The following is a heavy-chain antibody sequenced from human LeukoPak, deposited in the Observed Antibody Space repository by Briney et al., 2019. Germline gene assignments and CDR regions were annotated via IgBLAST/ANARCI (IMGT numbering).Heavy chain of an antibody. CDR3: AKVAGTGVHYFDY. CDR2: IYPGDSDT. Sequence: GESLQISCKGSGYSFSNYWIGWVRQMPGKGLEWMGIIYPGDSDTRYSPSFQGQVTISADKSISTAYLQWSSLKASDTAMYYCAKVAGTGVHYFDYWGQGTLVTVSS. V-gene: IGHV5-51*01. J-gene: IGHJ4*02. D-gene: IGHD6-19*01. CDR1: GYSFSNYW.